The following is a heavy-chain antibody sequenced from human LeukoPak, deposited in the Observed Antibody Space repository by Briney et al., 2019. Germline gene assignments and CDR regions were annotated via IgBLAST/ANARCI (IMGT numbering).Heavy chain of an antibody. D-gene: IGHD4-17*01. Sequence: SETLSLTCTVSGGSFSSYYWSWIRQPAGKGLEWIGRIYTSGSTNYNPSLKSRVTMSVDTSKNQFSLKLSSVTAADTAVYYCARGGNYGDYDGYFDYWGQGTLVTVSS. CDR3: ARGGNYGDYDGYFDY. V-gene: IGHV4-4*07. CDR2: IYTSGST. J-gene: IGHJ4*02. CDR1: GGSFSSYY.